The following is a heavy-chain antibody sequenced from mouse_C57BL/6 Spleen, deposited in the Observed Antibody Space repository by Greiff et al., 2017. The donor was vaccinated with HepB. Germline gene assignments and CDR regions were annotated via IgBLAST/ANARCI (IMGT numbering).Heavy chain of an antibody. J-gene: IGHJ1*03. CDR1: GYAFSSYW. V-gene: IGHV1-80*01. Sequence: VQLQQSGAELVKPGASVKISCKASGYAFSSYWMNWVKQRPGKGLEWIGQIYPGDGDTNYNGKFKGKATLTADKSSSTAYMQLSSLTSEDSAVYCCARRGDYDVYFDVWGTGTTVTVSA. CDR2: IYPGDGDT. CDR3: ARRGDYDVYFDV. D-gene: IGHD2-4*01.